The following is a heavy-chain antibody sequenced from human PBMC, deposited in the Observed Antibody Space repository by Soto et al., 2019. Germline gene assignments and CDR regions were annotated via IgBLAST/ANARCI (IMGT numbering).Heavy chain of an antibody. J-gene: IGHJ6*02. CDR1: GFAFSSYG. CDR3: AIPSGYYDSSGYGMDV. D-gene: IGHD3-22*01. Sequence: PGGSLRLSCAASGFAFSSYGMHWVRRAPGKGLEWVSYISSSGSIIYYADSVKGRFTISRDNAKNSLYLQMNSLRAEDTAVYYCAIPSGYYDSSGYGMDVWGQGTTVTVSS. V-gene: IGHV3-48*04. CDR2: ISSSGSII.